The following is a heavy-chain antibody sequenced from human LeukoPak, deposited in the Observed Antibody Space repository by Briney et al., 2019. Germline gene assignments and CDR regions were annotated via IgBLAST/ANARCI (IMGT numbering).Heavy chain of an antibody. CDR3: ARGGADYYGSGSLDY. Sequence: ASVKVSCKASGYTFTSYYMHWVRQAPGQGLEWMGMINPSGGSTSYAQKFQGRVTMTRDTSTSTVYMELSSLRSEDTAVYYCARGGADYYGSGSLDYWGQGTLVTVSS. CDR1: GYTFTSYY. V-gene: IGHV1-46*01. J-gene: IGHJ4*02. CDR2: INPSGGST. D-gene: IGHD3-10*01.